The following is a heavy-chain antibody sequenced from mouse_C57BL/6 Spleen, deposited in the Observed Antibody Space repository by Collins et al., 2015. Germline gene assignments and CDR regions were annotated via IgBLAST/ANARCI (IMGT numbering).Heavy chain of an antibody. Sequence: VKPSQSLSLTCSVTGYSITSGYYWNWIRQFPGNKLEWMGYISYDGSNNYNPSLKNRISITRDTSKNQFFLKLNSVTTEDTATYYCARVPHYYGSSPYAMDYWGQGTSVTVSS. CDR2: ISYDGSN. CDR3: ARVPHYYGSSPYAMDY. V-gene: IGHV3-6*02. CDR1: GYSITSGYY. J-gene: IGHJ4*01. D-gene: IGHD1-1*01.